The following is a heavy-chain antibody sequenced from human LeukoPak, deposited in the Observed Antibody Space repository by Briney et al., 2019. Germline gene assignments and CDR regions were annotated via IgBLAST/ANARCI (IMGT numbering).Heavy chain of an antibody. V-gene: IGHV3-30*18. Sequence: GGSLRLSCAASGFTFSSYGMHWVRQAPGKGLEWVAVISYDGSNKYYADSVKGRFTISRDNSKNTLYLQMNSLRAEDTAVYYRAKVGYDSSGSYYFDYWGQGTLVTVSS. CDR3: AKVGYDSSGSYYFDY. J-gene: IGHJ4*02. CDR2: ISYDGSNK. D-gene: IGHD3-22*01. CDR1: GFTFSSYG.